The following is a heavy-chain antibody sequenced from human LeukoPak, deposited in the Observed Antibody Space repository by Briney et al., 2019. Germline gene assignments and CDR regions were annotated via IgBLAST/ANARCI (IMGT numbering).Heavy chain of an antibody. V-gene: IGHV3-48*02. CDR3: ARESADILTGYYPFYYYGMDV. Sequence: GESLTLSCAASGFTFSSYSMNWVRQPPGKGLEWVSYISNSSSTIYYAAPVKGRFTISRDNAKNSLYLQMNSLRDEDTAVYCCARESADILTGYYPFYYYGMDVWGQGTTVTVSS. J-gene: IGHJ6*02. D-gene: IGHD3-9*01. CDR2: ISNSSSTI. CDR1: GFTFSSYS.